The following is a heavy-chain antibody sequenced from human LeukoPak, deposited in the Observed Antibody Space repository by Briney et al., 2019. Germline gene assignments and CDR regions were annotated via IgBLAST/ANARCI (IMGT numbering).Heavy chain of an antibody. CDR3: VVVPVAIHWGYFQH. J-gene: IGHJ1*01. D-gene: IGHD2-2*01. CDR2: IYPGDSDT. CDR1: GYSFTSYW. V-gene: IGHV5-51*01. Sequence: GESLKISCKGSGYSFTSYWIGWVRQMPGKGLEWMGIIYPGDSDTRYSPSSQGQVTISADKSISTAYLQWSSLKASDTAMYYCVVVPVAIHWGYFQHWGQGTLVTVSS.